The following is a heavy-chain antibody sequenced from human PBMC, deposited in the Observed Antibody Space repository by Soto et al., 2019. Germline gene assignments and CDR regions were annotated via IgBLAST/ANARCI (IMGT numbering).Heavy chain of an antibody. J-gene: IGHJ6*02. Sequence: QVQLVESGGGLVKPGGSLRLSCAASGFTFSDYYVSWIRQSPGKGLEWVSYISSGGSSISYLDSVKGRLAISRDNATTSVYLHINSLGAADAAVYYCERGHYGLDVWGRGTTVTVS. CDR2: ISSGGSSI. V-gene: IGHV3-11*01. CDR3: ERGHYGLDV. CDR1: GFTFSDYY.